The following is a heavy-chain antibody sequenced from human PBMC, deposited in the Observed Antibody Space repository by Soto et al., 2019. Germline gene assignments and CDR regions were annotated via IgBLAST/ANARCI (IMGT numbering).Heavy chain of an antibody. V-gene: IGHV4-30-4*01. J-gene: IGHJ5*02. CDR3: SRDIPSSGGYDNWHDP. CDR2: IYHSGTT. D-gene: IGHD5-12*01. Sequence: HVKLQESGPGLVKPSETLALTFTVSGGSMSRDDYYWSWIRQPPGKGLEWIGYIYHSGTTYYNPSLKSRITISVDTSKNQFYLNLSSVTAAAKAVYFCSRDIPSSGGYDNWHDPWGQGTLVTVSS. CDR1: GGSMSRDDYY.